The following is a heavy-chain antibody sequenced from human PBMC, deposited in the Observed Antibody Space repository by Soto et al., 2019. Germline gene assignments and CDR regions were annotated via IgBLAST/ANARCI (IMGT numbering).Heavy chain of an antibody. CDR2: ISSSGSTI. J-gene: IGHJ4*02. CDR1: GFTFSSYE. CDR3: ARGEYYYGSGSYTPFDY. Sequence: EVQLVESGGGLVQPGGSLRLSCAASGFTFSSYEMNWVRQAPGKGLEWVSYISSSGSTIYYADSVKGRFTISRDNANNSQYRQMNSLRAEDTAVYYCARGEYYYGSGSYTPFDYWGQGTLVTVSS. V-gene: IGHV3-48*03. D-gene: IGHD3-10*01.